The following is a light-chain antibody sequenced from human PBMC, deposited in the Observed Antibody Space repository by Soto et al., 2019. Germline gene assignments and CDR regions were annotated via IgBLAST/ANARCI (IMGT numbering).Light chain of an antibody. CDR3: QQNYGTWT. V-gene: IGKV1-39*01. CDR1: QTIGTH. Sequence: DLQLTQSPSFLSASVGDRVTITCRASQTIGTHLNWYQQKQGKAPKALIYAASSLHSGVPSRFSGSGSGTDFTLIISSLQPDDFAAYYCQQNYGTWTFGQGTKV. J-gene: IGKJ1*01. CDR2: AAS.